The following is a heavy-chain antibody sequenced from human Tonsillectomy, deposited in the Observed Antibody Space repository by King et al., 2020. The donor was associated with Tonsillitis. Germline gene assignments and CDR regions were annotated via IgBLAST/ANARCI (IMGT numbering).Heavy chain of an antibody. CDR2: IGTDGDT. Sequence: VQLVESGGGLVQPGGYLRLSCAASGFTFSSYDMHWVRQATGQGMEWVSSIGTDGDTYFPGSVKGRFTISRENAKNSLYLQMNSLRAGDTAVYYCAREPKGYYYGMDVWGQGTTVTVSS. CDR1: GFTFSSYD. J-gene: IGHJ6*02. CDR3: AREPKGYYYGMDV. V-gene: IGHV3-13*01.